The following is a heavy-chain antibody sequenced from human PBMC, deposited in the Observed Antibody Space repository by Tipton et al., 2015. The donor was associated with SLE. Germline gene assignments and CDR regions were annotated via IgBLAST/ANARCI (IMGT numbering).Heavy chain of an antibody. V-gene: IGHV4-38-2*02. Sequence: TLSLTCTVSGFSITRGYHWGWIRQPPGKGLEWIGNIHHSGNTYYNPSLESRVTISVDTSKNQFSLRLTSMTAADTAVYYCARDDLSDAFDIWGQGTMVTVSS. J-gene: IGHJ3*02. CDR2: IHHSGNT. CDR1: GFSITRGYH. D-gene: IGHD3/OR15-3a*01. CDR3: ARDDLSDAFDI.